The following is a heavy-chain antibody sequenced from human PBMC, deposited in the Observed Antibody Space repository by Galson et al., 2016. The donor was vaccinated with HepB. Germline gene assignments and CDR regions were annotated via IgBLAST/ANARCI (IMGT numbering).Heavy chain of an antibody. V-gene: IGHV3-23*01. CDR1: GFTFSSYD. CDR3: AKDIGYCSGGTCPNDAFDI. Sequence: SLRLSCAASGFTFSSYDMSWVRQAPGKGLEWVSAIRGSGGSTFYADSVKGRFTISRDNFKNTLYLQMNSLRAEDTAVYYCAKDIGYCSGGTCPNDAFDIWGQGTLVTVSS. D-gene: IGHD2-15*01. J-gene: IGHJ3*02. CDR2: IRGSGGST.